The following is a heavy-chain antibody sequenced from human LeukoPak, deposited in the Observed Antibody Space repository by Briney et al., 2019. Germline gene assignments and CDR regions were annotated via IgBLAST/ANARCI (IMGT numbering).Heavy chain of an antibody. CDR3: ARRLFAGGNYYMDV. J-gene: IGHJ6*03. D-gene: IGHD1-14*01. CDR2: IGTAGDT. Sequence: PGGSLRLSCAASGFTFSSYDMHWVRQATGKGLEWVSAIGTAGDTYYPGSVKGRFTISRENAKNSLYLQMNSLRAGDTAVYYCARRLFAGGNYYMDVWGKGTTVTVSS. V-gene: IGHV3-13*01. CDR1: GFTFSSYD.